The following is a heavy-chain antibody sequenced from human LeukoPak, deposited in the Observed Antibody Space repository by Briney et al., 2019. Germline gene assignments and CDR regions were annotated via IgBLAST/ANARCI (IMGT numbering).Heavy chain of an antibody. CDR1: GFTFDDYA. D-gene: IGHD4-23*01. V-gene: IGHV3-43D*04. Sequence: GGSLRLSCAASGFTFDDYAMHWVRQAPGKGLEWVSLISWDGGSTYYADSVKGRFTISRDNSKNSLYLQMSSLRAEDTALYYCAKGFGNALDYWGQGTLVTVSS. CDR2: ISWDGGST. CDR3: AKGFGNALDY. J-gene: IGHJ4*02.